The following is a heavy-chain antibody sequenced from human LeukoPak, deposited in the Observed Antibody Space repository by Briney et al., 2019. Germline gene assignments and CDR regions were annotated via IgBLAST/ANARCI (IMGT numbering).Heavy chain of an antibody. CDR3: AAYYYYGMDV. J-gene: IGHJ6*02. CDR1: GYTLTELS. Sequence: ASVKVSCKVSGYTLTELSMHWVRQAPGKGLEWMGGFDPENGETIYAQKFQGRVTMTEETSTDTAYMEMSSLRSEDTAVYYCAAYYYYGMDVWGQGTTVTVSS. CDR2: FDPENGET. V-gene: IGHV1-24*01.